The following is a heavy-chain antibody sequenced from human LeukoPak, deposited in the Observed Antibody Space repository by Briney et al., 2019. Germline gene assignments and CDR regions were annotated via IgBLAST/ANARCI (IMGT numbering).Heavy chain of an antibody. CDR2: INPNSGGT. CDR3: ARGLEAGFLTGPYYYYYYYMDV. Sequence: GSSVKVSCKASGGTFSSYAISWVRQALGQGLEWMGWINPNSGGTNYAQKFQGRVTMTRDTSISTAYMELSRLRSDDTAVYYCARGLEAGFLTGPYYYYYYYMDVWGKGTTVTVSS. CDR1: GGTFSSYA. J-gene: IGHJ6*03. V-gene: IGHV1-2*02. D-gene: IGHD3-9*01.